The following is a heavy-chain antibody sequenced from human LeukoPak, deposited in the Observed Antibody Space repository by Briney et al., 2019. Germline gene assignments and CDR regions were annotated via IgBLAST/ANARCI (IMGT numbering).Heavy chain of an antibody. Sequence: PGGSLRLSCAASGFTVSGSYMSWVRQAPGKGLEWVSVIYSGADTYYADSVKGRFTISRHSSQNTVYLQMNSLRAEDTAAYYCARAQYCSGGSCYSGTLGSWGQGTLVTVSS. D-gene: IGHD2-15*01. CDR3: ARAQYCSGGSCYSGTLGS. V-gene: IGHV3-53*04. CDR2: IYSGADT. CDR1: GFTVSGSY. J-gene: IGHJ5*02.